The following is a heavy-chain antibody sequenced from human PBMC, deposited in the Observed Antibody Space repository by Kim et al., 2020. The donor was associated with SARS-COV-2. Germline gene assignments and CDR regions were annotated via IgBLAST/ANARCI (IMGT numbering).Heavy chain of an antibody. D-gene: IGHD1-26*01. V-gene: IGHV4-34*01. J-gene: IGHJ6*03. CDR3: ARGYMPKVGATTGYYYYYMDV. CDR2: INHSGST. CDR1: GGSFSGYY. Sequence: SETLSLTCAVYGGSFSGYYWSWIRQPPGKGLEWIGEINHSGSTNYNPSLKSRVTISVDTSKNQFSLKLSSVTAADTAVYYCARGYMPKVGATTGYYYYYMDVWGKGTTVTVSS.